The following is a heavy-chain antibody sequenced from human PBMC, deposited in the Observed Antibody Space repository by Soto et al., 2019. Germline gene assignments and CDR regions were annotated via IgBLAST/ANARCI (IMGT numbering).Heavy chain of an antibody. V-gene: IGHV4-34*01. Sequence: GGIRKNPGKGLEWIGEINHSGSTNYNPSLKSRVTISVDTSKNQFSLKLSSVTAADTAVYYCARDPYYYDSSGSPIYGMDVWGQGTTVTGSS. CDR3: ARDPYYYDSSGSPIYGMDV. D-gene: IGHD3-22*01. J-gene: IGHJ6*02. CDR2: INHSGST.